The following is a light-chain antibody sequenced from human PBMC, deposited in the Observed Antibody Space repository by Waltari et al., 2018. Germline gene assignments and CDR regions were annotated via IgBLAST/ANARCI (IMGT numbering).Light chain of an antibody. CDR1: SSDVGGYNS. Sequence: QSALTQPASVSGSPGQSITISCTGTSSDVGGYNSGSWYQQHPGKAPKLMIYDVSKRPSGVSNRFSGSKSGNTASLTISGLQAEDEADYYCCSYAGSSTLFGGGTKLTVL. J-gene: IGLJ2*01. V-gene: IGLV2-23*02. CDR3: CSYAGSSTL. CDR2: DVS.